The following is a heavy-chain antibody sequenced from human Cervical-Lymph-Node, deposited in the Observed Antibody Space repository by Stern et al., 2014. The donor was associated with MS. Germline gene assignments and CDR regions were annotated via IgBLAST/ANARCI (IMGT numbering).Heavy chain of an antibody. CDR2: ISGSGGSI. CDR3: AKQYFDSSGYSYYYGMDV. CDR1: GFTFNKYA. V-gene: IGHV3-23*04. J-gene: IGHJ6*02. D-gene: IGHD3-22*01. Sequence: EVQLEESGGDLVQPGGSLRLSCAASGFTFNKYAMNWVRQAPGKGLEWVSTISGSGGSIYYADSVKGRFTISRDNSENTLYLHMHSLRAEDTAIYYCAKQYFDSSGYSYYYGMDVWGQGTTVTVSS.